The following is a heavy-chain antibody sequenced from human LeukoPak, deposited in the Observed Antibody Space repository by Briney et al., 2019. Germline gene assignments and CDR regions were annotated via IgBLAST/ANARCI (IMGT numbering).Heavy chain of an antibody. Sequence: GGSLRLSCAASGFTFSSYGMHWVRQAPGKGLEWVAVISYDGSNKYYADSVKDRFTISRDNSKNTLYLQMNSLRAEDTAVYYCARELDYWGQGTLVTVSS. J-gene: IGHJ4*02. CDR2: ISYDGSNK. CDR1: GFTFSSYG. V-gene: IGHV3-30*03. CDR3: ARELDY.